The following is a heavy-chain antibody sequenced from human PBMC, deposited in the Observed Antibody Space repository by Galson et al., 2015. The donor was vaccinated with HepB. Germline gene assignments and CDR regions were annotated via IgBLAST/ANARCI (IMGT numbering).Heavy chain of an antibody. J-gene: IGHJ4*02. D-gene: IGHD2-15*01. CDR1: GFTFSSYS. Sequence: SLRLSCAASGFTFSSYSMNWVRQAPGKGLEWVSYISSSSSTIYYADSVKGRFTISRDNAKNSLYLQMNSLRAEDTAVYYCARGYCSGGSCPPSDYWGQGTLVTVSS. CDR2: ISSSSSTI. V-gene: IGHV3-48*01. CDR3: ARGYCSGGSCPPSDY.